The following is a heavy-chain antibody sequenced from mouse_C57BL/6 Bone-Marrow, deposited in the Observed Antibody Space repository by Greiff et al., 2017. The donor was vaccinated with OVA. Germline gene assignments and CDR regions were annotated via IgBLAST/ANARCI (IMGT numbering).Heavy chain of an antibody. J-gene: IGHJ2*01. Sequence: QVQLQQPGAELVRPGSSVKLSCKASGYTFTSYWMHWVKQRPIQGLEWIGNIDPSDSGTHYNQKFKDKATLTVDKSSSTAYMQLSSLTSEDSAVYYCASGPFDYWGQGTTLTVSS. CDR1: GYTFTSYW. CDR3: ASGPFDY. V-gene: IGHV1-52*01. CDR2: IDPSDSGT.